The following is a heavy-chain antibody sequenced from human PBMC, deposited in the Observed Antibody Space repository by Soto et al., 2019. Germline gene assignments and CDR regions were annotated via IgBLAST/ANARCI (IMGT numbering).Heavy chain of an antibody. CDR2: ISASSSSI. CDR1: GFNFITYS. D-gene: IGHD1-20*01. Sequence: DVQLVESGGGLVKPGGSLRLSCAASGFNFITYSMNWVRQAPGKGLEWVSSISASSSSIHYAESVKGRFTVSRDNAKNSLYLQMNSLRAEDTALYYCVRDAYNRDAFDIWGQATIVTVSS. V-gene: IGHV3-21*01. J-gene: IGHJ3*02. CDR3: VRDAYNRDAFDI.